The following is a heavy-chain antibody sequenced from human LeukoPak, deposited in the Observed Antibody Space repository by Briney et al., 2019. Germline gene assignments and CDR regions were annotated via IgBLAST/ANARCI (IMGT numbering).Heavy chain of an antibody. CDR2: INSNSGGT. V-gene: IGHV1-2*02. D-gene: IGHD3-3*01. J-gene: IGHJ4*02. Sequence: ASVKVFCKASGYTFTGYYMHWVRQAPGQGLEWMGWINSNSGGTNYAQKFQGRVTMTRDTSISTAYMELSRLRSDDTAVYYCARGGILDYDFWSGYRNFDYWGQGTLVTVSS. CDR1: GYTFTGYY. CDR3: ARGGILDYDFWSGYRNFDY.